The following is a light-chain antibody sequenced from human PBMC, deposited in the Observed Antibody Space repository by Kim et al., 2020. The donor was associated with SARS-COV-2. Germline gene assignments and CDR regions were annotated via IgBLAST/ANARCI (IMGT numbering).Light chain of an antibody. V-gene: IGLV2-14*03. J-gene: IGLJ1*01. CDR3: SSYSSTNTFI. Sequence: QSALAQPASVSESPGQSITISCTGTSSDIGIYNYVSWYQHHPGKAPKLMIYDVTKRPSGVSNRFSGSKSGNTASLTISGLQAEDEGDYYCSSYSSTNTFIFGTGTKVTVL. CDR1: SSDIGIYNY. CDR2: DVT.